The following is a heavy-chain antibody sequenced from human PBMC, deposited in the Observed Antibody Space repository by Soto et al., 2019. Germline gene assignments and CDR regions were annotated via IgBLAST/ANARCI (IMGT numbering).Heavy chain of an antibody. CDR3: ARSGYSSGWYHWYFDF. J-gene: IGHJ2*01. Sequence: QVPLVQSGAEVKKPGASVKVSCKASGYTFTSYAMHWVRQAPGQRLEWMGWINAGNGNTKYSEKFQGRVTMTRDTSASTAYMELSSLRSEDTAVYFCARSGYSSGWYHWYFDFWGRGTLVTVSS. CDR1: GYTFTSYA. CDR2: INAGNGNT. V-gene: IGHV1-3*01. D-gene: IGHD6-19*01.